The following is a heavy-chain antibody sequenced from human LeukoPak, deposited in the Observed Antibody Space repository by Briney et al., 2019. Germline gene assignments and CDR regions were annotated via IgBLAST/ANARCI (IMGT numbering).Heavy chain of an antibody. CDR2: IDKKDKGYATAT. V-gene: IGHV3-73*01. CDR1: GFTFSGSA. J-gene: IGHJ5*02. D-gene: IGHD1-26*01. Sequence: GGSLRLSCAASGFTFSGSAIHWVRQSSGKGLEWVGQIDKKDKGYATATAYAASVKGRFTISRDDSINTAYLRMRSLKTEDTALYYCTRDSGTYNWFDPWGQGTLVTVSS. CDR3: TRDSGTYNWFDP.